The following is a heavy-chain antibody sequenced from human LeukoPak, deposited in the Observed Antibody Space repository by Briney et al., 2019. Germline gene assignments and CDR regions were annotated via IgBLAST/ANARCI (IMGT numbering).Heavy chain of an antibody. V-gene: IGHV3-21*04. D-gene: IGHD3-22*01. CDR1: GFTVSSNY. CDR2: ISGSSSYI. Sequence: GGSLRLSCAASGFTVSSNYMSWVRQAPGKGLEWVSSISGSSSYIYYADSVKGRFTISRDNSKNTLYLQMNSLRAEDTAVYYCAKDPHYYDSSDYWGQGTLVTVSS. J-gene: IGHJ4*02. CDR3: AKDPHYYDSSDY.